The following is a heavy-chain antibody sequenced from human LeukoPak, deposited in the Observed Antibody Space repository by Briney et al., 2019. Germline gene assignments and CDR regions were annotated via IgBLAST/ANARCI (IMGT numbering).Heavy chain of an antibody. D-gene: IGHD3-22*01. CDR3: ASPQHYYDSSGYIFDY. Sequence: SVKVSCKASGGTFSSYAISWVRQAPGQGLEWMGGIIPIFGTASYAQKFQGRVTITADESTSTAYMELSSLRSEDTAVYYCASPQHYYDSSGYIFDYWGQGTLVTVSS. CDR1: GGTFSSYA. V-gene: IGHV1-69*13. CDR2: IIPIFGTA. J-gene: IGHJ4*02.